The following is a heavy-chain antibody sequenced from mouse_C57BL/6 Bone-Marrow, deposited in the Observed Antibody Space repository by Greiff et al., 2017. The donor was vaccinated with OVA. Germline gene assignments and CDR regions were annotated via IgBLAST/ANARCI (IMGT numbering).Heavy chain of an antibody. CDR2: IDPSDSYT. J-gene: IGHJ4*01. Sequence: QVQLQQPGAELVRPGTSVRLSCKASGYTFTSYWMHWVKQRPGQGLEWIGVIDPSDSYTNYNQKFKGKATLTVDTSSSTAYMQLSSLTSEDAAVYVCARLPPRWYYCSSPYAMDDWGQGTSVTVSS. CDR1: GYTFTSYW. V-gene: IGHV1-59*01. D-gene: IGHD1-1*01. CDR3: ARLPPRWYYCSSPYAMDD.